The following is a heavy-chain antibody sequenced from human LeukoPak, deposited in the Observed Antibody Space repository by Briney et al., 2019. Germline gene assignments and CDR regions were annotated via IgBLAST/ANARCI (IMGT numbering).Heavy chain of an antibody. Sequence: PGGSLRLSYAYSGFTFSNYAMNWGRQAPRKGLEWVSIIDVIDGSTSYADYVTGRLTNASNNSKNSMSLEMNNRRAENTAVYYCAKGLGSSGYYQEVEHWGQGTLVTVSS. D-gene: IGHD3-22*01. J-gene: IGHJ1*01. CDR1: GFTFSNYA. CDR2: IDVIDGST. V-gene: IGHV3-23*01. CDR3: AKGLGSSGYYQEVEH.